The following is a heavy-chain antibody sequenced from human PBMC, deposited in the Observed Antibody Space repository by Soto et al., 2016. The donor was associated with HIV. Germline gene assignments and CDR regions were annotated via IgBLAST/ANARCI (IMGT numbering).Heavy chain of an antibody. V-gene: IGHV3-21*01. CDR2: ISSSSSYI. J-gene: IGHJ4*02. Sequence: EVQLVESGGGLVKPGGSLRLSCAASGFTFSSYSMNWVRQAPGKGLEWVSSISSSSSYIYYADSVKGRFTISRDNAKNSLYLQMNSLRAEDTAVYYCARGALAAAGPIAVARFDYWGQGTLVTVSS. D-gene: IGHD6-19*01. CDR3: ARGALAAAGPIAVARFDY. CDR1: GFTFSSYS.